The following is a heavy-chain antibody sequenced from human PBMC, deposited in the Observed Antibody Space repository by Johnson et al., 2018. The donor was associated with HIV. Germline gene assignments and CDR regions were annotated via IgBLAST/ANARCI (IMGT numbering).Heavy chain of an antibody. CDR2: VYSTFGT. D-gene: IGHD6-6*01. V-gene: IGHV3-23*05. CDR3: ARAQLLADDVFNN. Sequence: MLLVESGGGLVQPGGSLRLSCAASGFTFSSYAMSWVRQAPGKGLDWVSAVYSTFGTYYADSVRGRFTISRDNAKNTLYLQLNSLRVEDTAIYYCARAQLLADDVFNNWGQGTMVTVSS. CDR1: GFTFSSYA. J-gene: IGHJ3*01.